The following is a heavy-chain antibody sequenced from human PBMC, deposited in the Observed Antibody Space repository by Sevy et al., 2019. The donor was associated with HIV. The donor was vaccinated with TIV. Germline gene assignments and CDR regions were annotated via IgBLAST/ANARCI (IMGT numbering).Heavy chain of an antibody. D-gene: IGHD2-2*02. CDR3: AKDRRVVPAAIRYFDY. CDR2: ISGSGGST. CDR1: GFTFSSYA. J-gene: IGHJ4*02. Sequence: GGSLRLSCAASGFTFSSYAMSWVRQAPGKGLEWVSAISGSGGSTYCADSVKGRFTISRDNSKNTLYLQMNSLRAEDTAVYYCAKDRRVVPAAIRYFDYWGQGTLVTVSS. V-gene: IGHV3-23*01.